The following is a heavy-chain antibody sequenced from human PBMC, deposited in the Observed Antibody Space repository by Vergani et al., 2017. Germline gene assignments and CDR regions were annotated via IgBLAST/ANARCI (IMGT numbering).Heavy chain of an antibody. CDR3: ASRWSFDY. J-gene: IGHJ4*02. Sequence: EVQLLESGGGLVQPGGSLRLSCAASGFTFSSYAMSWVRQAPGKGLEWVSAISGSGSTIYYADSVKGRFTISRDNAKNSLYLQMNSLRAEDTAVYYCASRWSFDYWGQGTLVTVSS. CDR1: GFTFSSYA. D-gene: IGHD4-23*01. V-gene: IGHV3-23*01. CDR2: ISGSGSTI.